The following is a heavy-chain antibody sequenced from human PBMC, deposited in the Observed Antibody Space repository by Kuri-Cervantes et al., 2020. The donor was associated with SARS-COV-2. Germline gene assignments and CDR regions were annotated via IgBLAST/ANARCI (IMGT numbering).Heavy chain of an antibody. CDR2: IYYSGST. CDR3: ARHGTGYDFWSGYYGEDY. J-gene: IGHJ4*02. CDR1: GRSISSHY. V-gene: IGHV4-59*08. D-gene: IGHD3-3*01. Sequence: SAALSLTCSVSGRSISSHYWSWIRQPPGKGLEWIGYIYYSGSTYYNPSLKSRVTISVDTSKNQFSLKLSSVTAADTAVYYCARHGTGYDFWSGYYGEDYWGQGTLVTVSS.